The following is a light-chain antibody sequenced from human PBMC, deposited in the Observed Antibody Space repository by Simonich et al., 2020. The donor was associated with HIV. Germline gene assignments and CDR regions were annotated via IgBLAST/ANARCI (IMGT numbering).Light chain of an antibody. J-gene: IGKJ5*01. CDR3: QQYNNWPIT. CDR2: GAS. CDR1: QSVSSN. Sequence: EIVMTQSPATLSVSPGGGGAGGGRSIQSVSSNSAWYQQKPGQAPRLLIYGASTRATGIPARFSGSGSGTEFTLTISSMQSEDFADYYCQQYNNWPITFGQGTRLEIK. V-gene: IGKV3-15*01.